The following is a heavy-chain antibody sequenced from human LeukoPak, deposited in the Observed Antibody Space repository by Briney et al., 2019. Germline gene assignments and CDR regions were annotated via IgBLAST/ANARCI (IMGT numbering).Heavy chain of an antibody. CDR2: ISAYNGNT. CDR1: GYTFTSYG. D-gene: IGHD2-2*01. J-gene: IGHJ6*02. CDR3: ARSGIVVVPAAIWYYYYGMDV. Sequence: ASVKVSCKASGYTFTSYGISWVRQAPGQGLEWMGWISAYNGNTNHAQKLQGRVTMTTDTSTSTAYMELRSLRSDDTAVYYCARSGIVVVPAAIWYYYYGMDVWGQGTTVTVSS. V-gene: IGHV1-18*01.